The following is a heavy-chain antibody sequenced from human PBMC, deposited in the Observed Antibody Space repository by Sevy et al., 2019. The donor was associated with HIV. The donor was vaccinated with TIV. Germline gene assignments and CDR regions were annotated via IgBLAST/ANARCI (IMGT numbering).Heavy chain of an antibody. J-gene: IGHJ4*02. V-gene: IGHV3-48*02. D-gene: IGHD1-26*01. CDR2: ISRASDSI. Sequence: GGSLRLSCAASGFTFRHYPMNWIRQAPGKGLELLSYISRASDSIYYADSVMGRFTVSRDNAKNSLYLPMDRLSDEDTAIYYCAREHTGSFPDFWGQGTLVTVSS. CDR3: AREHTGSFPDF. CDR1: GFTFRHYP.